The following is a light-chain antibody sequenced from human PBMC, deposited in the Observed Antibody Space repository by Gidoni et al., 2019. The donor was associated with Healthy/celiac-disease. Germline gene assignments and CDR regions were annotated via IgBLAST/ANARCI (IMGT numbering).Light chain of an antibody. CDR3: CSYAGSSTYV. CDR2: EGS. V-gene: IGLV2-23*01. Sequence: QPASVSGSPGQSITISCTGTSSDVGSYNLVSWYQQHPGKAPKLMIYEGSKRPSGVSNRFSGSKSGNTASLTISGLQAEDEADYYCCSYAGSSTYVFGTGTKVTVL. J-gene: IGLJ1*01. CDR1: SSDVGSYNL.